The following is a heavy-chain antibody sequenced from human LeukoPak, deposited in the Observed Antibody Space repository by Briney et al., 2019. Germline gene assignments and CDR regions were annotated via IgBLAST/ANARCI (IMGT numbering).Heavy chain of an antibody. J-gene: IGHJ4*02. CDR2: INPDGSIT. CDR3: ARDVRWLRFVFDH. Sequence: GGSLRLSCAASGFTFSSSWMHWVRQAPGKGLVWVSRINPDGSITTYADSVRGRFTISRDNAKNTVYLQMNSLRAEDTAMYYCARDVRWLRFVFDHWGQGIPVTVSS. CDR1: GFTFSSSW. V-gene: IGHV3-74*01. D-gene: IGHD5-12*01.